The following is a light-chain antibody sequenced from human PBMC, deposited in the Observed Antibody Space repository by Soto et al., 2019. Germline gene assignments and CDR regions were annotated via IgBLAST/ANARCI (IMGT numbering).Light chain of an antibody. CDR1: SSNIGSTYD. CDR2: GNT. Sequence: QSVLTQPPSVSGAPGQRVTISCTGSSSNIGSTYDVQWYQQLPGTAPKLLIHGNTDRPSGLPDRFSGSKSGTSASLAITGRQADDEADYGCQSYDDSLSVHYVFGTGTQLTVL. V-gene: IGLV1-40*01. CDR3: QSYDDSLSVHYV. J-gene: IGLJ1*01.